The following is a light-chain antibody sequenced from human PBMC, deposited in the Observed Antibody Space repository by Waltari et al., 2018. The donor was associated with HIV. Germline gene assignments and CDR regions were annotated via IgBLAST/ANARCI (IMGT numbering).Light chain of an antibody. CDR1: QSISRY. CDR3: QHSFNAPRS. V-gene: IGKV1-39*01. J-gene: IGKJ2*01. Sequence: DIQMTQSPSSLSPSVGDRVTITCRASQSISRYLVWYQQKTGKAPKLLIYGASSLQSGVPSRFSGSGSGTDFTLTISSLQPEDFATYYCQHSFNAPRSVGQGTKLEIK. CDR2: GAS.